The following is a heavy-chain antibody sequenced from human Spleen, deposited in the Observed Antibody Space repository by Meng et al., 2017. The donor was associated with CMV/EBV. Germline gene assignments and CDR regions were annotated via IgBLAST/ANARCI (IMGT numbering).Heavy chain of an antibody. CDR3: ARSPVLPGYEFDP. V-gene: IGHV4-31*02. D-gene: IGHD2-2*01. CDR1: GGSIISADYY. Sequence: TVSGGSIISADYYWNGIRQSPGKGPEWSGYIYYNGNTYYNPSLKSRLRMSVETSKNQFSLKLTSVTAADTAVYFCARSPVLPGYEFDPWGQGTLVTVSS. CDR2: IYYNGNT. J-gene: IGHJ5*02.